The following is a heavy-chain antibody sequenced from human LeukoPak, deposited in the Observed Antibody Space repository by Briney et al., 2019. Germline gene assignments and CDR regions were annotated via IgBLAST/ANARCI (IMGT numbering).Heavy chain of an antibody. CDR3: ARGGYDSSGYHDNYFDY. V-gene: IGHV4-59*01. CDR2: VFYSGST. Sequence: SETLSLTCTVSGGSISSYYWNWIRQPPGKGLEWIGRVFYSGSTNYNPSLKSRVTTSVDTSKNQFSLKLSSVTAADTAVYYCARGGYDSSGYHDNYFDYWGQGTLVTVPS. D-gene: IGHD3-22*01. J-gene: IGHJ4*02. CDR1: GGSISSYY.